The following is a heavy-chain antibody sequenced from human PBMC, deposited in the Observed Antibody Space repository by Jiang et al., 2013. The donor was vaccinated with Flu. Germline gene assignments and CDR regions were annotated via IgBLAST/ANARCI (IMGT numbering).Heavy chain of an antibody. CDR1: GGTFSSYA. J-gene: IGHJ3*02. V-gene: IGHV1-69*01. CDR2: IIPIFGTA. D-gene: IGHD3-22*01. CDR3: ARVGPRDSSGYYDAFDI. Sequence: GAEVKKPGSSVKVSCKASGGTFSSYAISWVRQAPGQGLEWMGGIIPIFGTANYAQKFQGRVTITADGSTSTAYMELSSLRSEDTAVYYCARVGPRDSSGYYDAFDIWGQGTMVTVSS.